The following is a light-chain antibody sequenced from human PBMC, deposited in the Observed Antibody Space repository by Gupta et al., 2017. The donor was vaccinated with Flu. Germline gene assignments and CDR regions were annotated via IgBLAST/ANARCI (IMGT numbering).Light chain of an antibody. Sequence: RISCSGDALPKKYACWYQRKSGQAPVLVIYEDSKRPSGIPERFSGSSSGTMATLTISGAQAEDEGDYFCYSTDSSGDHRVFGGGTKLTVL. J-gene: IGLJ2*01. CDR1: ALPKKY. CDR3: YSTDSSGDHRV. CDR2: EDS. V-gene: IGLV3-10*01.